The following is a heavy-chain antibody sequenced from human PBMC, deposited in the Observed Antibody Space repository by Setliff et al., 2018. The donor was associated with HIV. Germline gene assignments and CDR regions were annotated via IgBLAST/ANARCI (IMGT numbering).Heavy chain of an antibody. D-gene: IGHD6-25*01. V-gene: IGHV4-4*07. CDR2: MYSSGIT. CDR1: GGSISSYY. J-gene: IGHJ6*04. CDR3: ARGGSVGSPEVV. Sequence: ETLSLTCIVSGGSISSYYWSWIRQPAGKGLEWIGRMYSSGITNYNPSLKSRVTMSVDTSKDQFYLKLTSVTAADTAVYYWARGGSVGSPEVVWGKGTTVTVSS.